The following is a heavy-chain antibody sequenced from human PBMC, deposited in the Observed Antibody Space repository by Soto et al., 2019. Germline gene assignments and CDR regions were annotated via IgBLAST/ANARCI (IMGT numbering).Heavy chain of an antibody. J-gene: IGHJ6*02. V-gene: IGHV1-18*04. D-gene: IGHD1-20*01. CDR3: ARVPRAYNWNLLAYYYYGMDV. CDR2: ISAYNGNT. Sequence: GASVKVFCKASGYTFTSYGISWVRQAPGQGLEWMGWISAYNGNTNYAQKLQGRVTMTTDTSTSTAYMELRSLRSDDTAVYYCARVPRAYNWNLLAYYYYGMDVWGQGTTVTVSS. CDR1: GYTFTSYG.